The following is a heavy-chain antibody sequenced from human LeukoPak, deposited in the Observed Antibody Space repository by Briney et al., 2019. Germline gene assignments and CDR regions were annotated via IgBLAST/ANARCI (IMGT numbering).Heavy chain of an antibody. J-gene: IGHJ4*02. CDR3: ARGSGWYEDY. CDR2: ISYDGSHK. V-gene: IGHV3-30*03. Sequence: PGRSLRLSCAVSGFTFSSYGMHWVRQAPGKGLEWVAVISYDGSHKHYADSVKGRFTISRDNAKNSLYLQMNSLRDEDTAVYYCARGSGWYEDYWGQGTLVTVSS. D-gene: IGHD6-19*01. CDR1: GFTFSSYG.